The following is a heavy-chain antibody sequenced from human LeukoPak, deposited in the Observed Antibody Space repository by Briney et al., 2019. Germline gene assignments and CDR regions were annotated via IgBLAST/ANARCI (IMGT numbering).Heavy chain of an antibody. Sequence: GGSLRLSCAASGFTFSSYWMHWVRQSPGKGPVWVSRINRDGSSANYADSVKGRFTISRGNAKNTLYLQMNSLRAEDTAVYYCARRVSAKSLDCWGQGTLVTVSS. D-gene: IGHD5-18*01. V-gene: IGHV3-74*01. CDR2: INRDGSSA. CDR1: GFTFSSYW. J-gene: IGHJ4*02. CDR3: ARRVSAKSLDC.